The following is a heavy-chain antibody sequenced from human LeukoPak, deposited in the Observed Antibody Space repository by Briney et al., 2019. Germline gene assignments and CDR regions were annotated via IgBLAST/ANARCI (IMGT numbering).Heavy chain of an antibody. CDR3: ARQVPYYYDSSAFDY. CDR2: IYYSGST. J-gene: IGHJ4*02. D-gene: IGHD3-22*01. V-gene: IGHV4-39*01. CDR1: GGSISSSSYY. Sequence: SETLSLTCTVSGGSISSSSYYWGWIRQPPGKGLEWIGSIYYSGSTYYNPSLKSRVTISVDTSKNQFSLKLSSVTAADTAVYYCARQVPYYYDSSAFDYWGQGTLVTVSS.